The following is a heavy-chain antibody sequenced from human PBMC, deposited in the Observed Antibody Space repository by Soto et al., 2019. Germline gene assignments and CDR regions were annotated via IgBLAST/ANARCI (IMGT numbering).Heavy chain of an antibody. D-gene: IGHD2-15*01. CDR2: IIPIFGTA. CDR1: GGTFSSYA. CDR3: ARDLTGYCSGGSCYGGYYYGMDV. V-gene: IGHV1-69*13. J-gene: IGHJ6*02. Sequence: SVKVSCKASGGTFSSYAISWVRQAPGQGLEWMGGIIPIFGTANYAQKFQGRVTITADESTSTAYMELSSLRSEDAAVYYCARDLTGYCSGGSCYGGYYYGMDVWGQGTTVTVSS.